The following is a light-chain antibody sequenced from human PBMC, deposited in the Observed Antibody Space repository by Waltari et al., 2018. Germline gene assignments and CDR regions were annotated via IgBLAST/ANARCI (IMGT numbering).Light chain of an antibody. CDR1: RIDSNY. CDR3: SSWTDSDALKLL. CDR2: DVT. J-gene: IGLJ2*01. V-gene: IGLV2-14*03. Sequence: QSALPQPASVSGSPGQSITISCTGTRIDSNYVSWYQQHPGKAPQVMIYDVTDRPSGVSNRFSGSKSGNTASLTISGLQAEDEADYYCSSWTDSDALKLLFGGGTKLTVL.